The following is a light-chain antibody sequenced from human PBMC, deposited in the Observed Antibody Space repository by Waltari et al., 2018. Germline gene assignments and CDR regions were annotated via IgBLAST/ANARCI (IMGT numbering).Light chain of an antibody. CDR2: QDS. Sequence: SYELTQSPSVSVSPGQTASITCSGDKLGDKYACWYQQKPGQSPVLVIDQDSKRPSGIPERFSGSNSGNTATLTISGTQAMDEADYYCQAWDSSTVVFGGGTKLTVL. CDR3: QAWDSSTVV. J-gene: IGLJ2*01. V-gene: IGLV3-1*01. CDR1: KLGDKY.